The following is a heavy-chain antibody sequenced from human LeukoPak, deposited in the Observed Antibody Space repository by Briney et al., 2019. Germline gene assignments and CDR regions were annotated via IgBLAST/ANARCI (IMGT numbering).Heavy chain of an antibody. D-gene: IGHD6-19*01. CDR3: AKDPSRLDRQGLFDY. J-gene: IGHJ4*02. V-gene: IGHV3-23*01. CDR1: GFTFSAFS. Sequence: PGGSLRLSCAASGFTFSAFSMNWVRQAPGKGLEWVSAISGSGGSTYYADSVKGRFTISRDNSKNTLYLQMNSLRAEDTAVYYCAKDPSRLDRQGLFDYWGQGTLVTVSS. CDR2: ISGSGGST.